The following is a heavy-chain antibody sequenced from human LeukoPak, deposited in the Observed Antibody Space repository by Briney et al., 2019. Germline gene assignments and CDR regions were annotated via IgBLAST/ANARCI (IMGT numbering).Heavy chain of an antibody. Sequence: SETLSLTCTVSGGSISSSSYYWGWIRQPPGKGLEWIGSIYYSGSTYYNPSLKSRVTISVDTSKNQFSLKLSSVTAADTAVYYCARGSGYYDSSGYSPGGQGTLVTVSS. CDR3: ARGSGYYDSSGYSP. D-gene: IGHD3-22*01. CDR1: GGSISSSSYY. CDR2: IYYSGST. V-gene: IGHV4-39*01. J-gene: IGHJ5*02.